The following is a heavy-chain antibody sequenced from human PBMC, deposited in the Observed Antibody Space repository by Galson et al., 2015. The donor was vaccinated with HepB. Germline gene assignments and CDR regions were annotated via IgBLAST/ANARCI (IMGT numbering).Heavy chain of an antibody. Sequence: SCKASGYTFTSYYMHWVRQAPGQGLEWMGIINLSGGSTSYAQKFQGRVTMTRDTSTSTVYMELSSLRSEDTAVYYCARDARELYYDFWSGYYYYYMDVWGKGTTVTVSS. CDR2: INLSGGST. CDR3: ARDARELYYDFWSGYYYYYMDV. V-gene: IGHV1-46*01. J-gene: IGHJ6*03. CDR1: GYTFTSYY. D-gene: IGHD3-3*01.